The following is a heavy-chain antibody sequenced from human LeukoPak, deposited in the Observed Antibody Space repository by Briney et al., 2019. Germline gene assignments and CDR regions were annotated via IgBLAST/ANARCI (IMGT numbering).Heavy chain of an antibody. CDR2: IYYTGST. J-gene: IGHJ5*02. CDR3: ARDQRSGDYWFDP. CDR1: GGSISSYY. Sequence: PSETLSLTCTVSGGSISSYYWSWIRQPPGKGLEWIGYIYYTGSTNYNPSLKSRVTISVDTSENQFSLKLSSVTAADTAVYYCARDQRSGDYWFDPWGQGTLVTVSS. V-gene: IGHV4-59*01. D-gene: IGHD4-17*01.